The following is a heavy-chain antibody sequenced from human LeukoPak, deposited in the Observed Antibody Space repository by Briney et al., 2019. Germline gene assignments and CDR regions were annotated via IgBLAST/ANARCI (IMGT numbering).Heavy chain of an antibody. V-gene: IGHV3-30*18. Sequence: PGGSLRLSCAASGFTFSNYGMHWVRQAPGKGLEWVAVMSYDGSNKYYADSVKGRFTISRDNSKNTLYLQMDSLRGEDTALYYCAKGSGRGSSSALDYWGQGTLVTVSS. CDR2: MSYDGSNK. J-gene: IGHJ4*02. D-gene: IGHD5-18*01. CDR3: AKGSGRGSSSALDY. CDR1: GFTFSNYG.